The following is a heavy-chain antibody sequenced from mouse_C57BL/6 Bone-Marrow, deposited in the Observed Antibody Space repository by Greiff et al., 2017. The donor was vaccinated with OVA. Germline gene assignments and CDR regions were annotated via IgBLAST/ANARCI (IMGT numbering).Heavy chain of an antibody. Sequence: VKLVESGPELVKPGASVKISCKASGYAFSSSWMNWVKQRPGKGLEWIGRIYPGDGDTNYNGKFKGKATLTADKSSSTAYMQLSSLTSEDSAVYFCARYGDGSSHWYFDVWGTGTTVTVSS. CDR3: ARYGDGSSHWYFDV. V-gene: IGHV1-82*01. J-gene: IGHJ1*03. CDR1: GYAFSSSW. D-gene: IGHD1-1*01. CDR2: IYPGDGDT.